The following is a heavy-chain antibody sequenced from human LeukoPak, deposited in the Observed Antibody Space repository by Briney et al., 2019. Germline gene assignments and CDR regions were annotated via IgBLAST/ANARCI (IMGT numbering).Heavy chain of an antibody. D-gene: IGHD6-19*01. CDR2: IYTSGST. CDR1: GGSISSGSYY. CDR3: ARVWYSSYHNAFDI. J-gene: IGHJ3*02. V-gene: IGHV4-61*02. Sequence: SQTLSLTCTVSGGSISSGSYYWSWIRQPAGKGLEWIGRIYTSGSTNYNPSLKSRVTISVDTPKNQFSLKLSSVTAADTAVYYCARVWYSSYHNAFDIWGQGTMVTVSS.